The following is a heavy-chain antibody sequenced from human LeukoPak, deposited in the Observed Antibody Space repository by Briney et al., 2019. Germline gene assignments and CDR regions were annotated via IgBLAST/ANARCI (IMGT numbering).Heavy chain of an antibody. CDR3: AKGSNIVVVPAAIPA. D-gene: IGHD2-2*02. Sequence: GGSLRLSCAASGFTFSSYGMHWVRQAPGKGLEWVAFIRYGGSNKYYADSVKGRFTISRDNSKNTLYLQMNSLRAEDTAVYYCAKGSNIVVVPAAIPAWGQGTLVTVSS. CDR1: GFTFSSYG. J-gene: IGHJ4*02. V-gene: IGHV3-30*02. CDR2: IRYGGSNK.